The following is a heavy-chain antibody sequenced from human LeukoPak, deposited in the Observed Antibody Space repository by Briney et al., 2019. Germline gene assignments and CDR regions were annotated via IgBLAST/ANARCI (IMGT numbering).Heavy chain of an antibody. D-gene: IGHD6-19*01. V-gene: IGHV3-30*18. J-gene: IGHJ3*02. Sequence: PGGSLRLSCAASGFTFSSYGMHWVRQAPGKGLEWVAVISYDGSNKYYADSVKGRFTISRDNSKNTLYLQMNSLRAEDTAVYYCAKDVAVGDDAFDIWGQGTMVTVSS. CDR3: AKDVAVGDDAFDI. CDR1: GFTFSSYG. CDR2: ISYDGSNK.